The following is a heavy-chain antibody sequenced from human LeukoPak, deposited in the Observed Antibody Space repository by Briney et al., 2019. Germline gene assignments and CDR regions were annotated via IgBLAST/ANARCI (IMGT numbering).Heavy chain of an antibody. D-gene: IGHD2-8*01. J-gene: IGHJ4*02. CDR1: GFTFSSYG. CDR3: ARQVYCTNGVCYRSAFGY. V-gene: IGHV3-33*01. CDR2: IWYDGTNK. Sequence: PGGSLRLSCAASGFTFSSYGIHWVRQAPGKGLEWVAVIWYDGTNKFYVDSVKGRFTISRDNSKNTLNLQMNSLRAEDTAVYYCARQVYCTNGVCYRSAFGYWGQGTLVTVSS.